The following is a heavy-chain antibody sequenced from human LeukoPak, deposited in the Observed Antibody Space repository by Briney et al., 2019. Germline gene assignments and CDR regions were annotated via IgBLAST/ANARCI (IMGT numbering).Heavy chain of an antibody. Sequence: GGSLRLSCAASGFTFNTYTMNWVRQAPGKGLEWVSSISSSSSYIYYADSVKGRFTISRDNAKNSLYLQMNSLRAEDTAVYYCARVDYSGNSELDYWGQGTLVTVSS. CDR3: ARVDYSGNSELDY. D-gene: IGHD4-23*01. J-gene: IGHJ4*02. CDR2: ISSSSSYI. V-gene: IGHV3-21*01. CDR1: GFTFNTYT.